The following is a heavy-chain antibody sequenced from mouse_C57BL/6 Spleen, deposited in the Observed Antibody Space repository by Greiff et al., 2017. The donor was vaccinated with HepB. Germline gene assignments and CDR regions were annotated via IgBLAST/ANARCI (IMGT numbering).Heavy chain of an antibody. J-gene: IGHJ3*01. Sequence: QVQLKQSGAELVRPGASVTLSCKASGYTFTDYEMHWVKQTPVHGLEWIGAIDTETGGTACNQKFQGKAILTADKSSSTAYMELRSLTSEDSAVSYCTLTGTGGFAYWGQGTLVTVSA. CDR2: IDTETGGT. D-gene: IGHD4-1*01. CDR1: GYTFTDYE. V-gene: IGHV1-15*01. CDR3: TLTGTGGFAY.